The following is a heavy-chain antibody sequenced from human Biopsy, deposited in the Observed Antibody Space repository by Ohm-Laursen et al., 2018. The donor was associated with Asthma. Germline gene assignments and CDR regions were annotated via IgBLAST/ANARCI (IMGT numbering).Heavy chain of an antibody. CDR1: GFSFSNYG. CDR3: TTGVIAAGDTNLDY. V-gene: IGHV3-73*01. J-gene: IGHJ4*02. Sequence: GSLRLSCAASGFSFSNYGMHWVRQTPGKGLEWVGRIRSKANNQTTAYAAAVEGRFSISRDDSKGTAFLHMNRLKTDDTAVYFCTTGVIAAGDTNLDYWGRGTLVTVSS. D-gene: IGHD3-16*02. CDR2: IRSKANNQTT.